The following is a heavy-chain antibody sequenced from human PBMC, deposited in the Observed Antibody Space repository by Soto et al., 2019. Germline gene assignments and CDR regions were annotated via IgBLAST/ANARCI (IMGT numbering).Heavy chain of an antibody. Sequence: SXKVSCKASGYTXTSYYMDLVRQAPGQGLEWMGIINPSGGSTSYEQKFQGRVTITRDTSTSTVYMDMSSLISEDTAVYYCARNDGMDVWGQGTTGTVSS. J-gene: IGHJ6*02. CDR1: GYTXTSYY. V-gene: IGHV1-46*01. CDR2: INPSGGST. CDR3: ARNDGMDV.